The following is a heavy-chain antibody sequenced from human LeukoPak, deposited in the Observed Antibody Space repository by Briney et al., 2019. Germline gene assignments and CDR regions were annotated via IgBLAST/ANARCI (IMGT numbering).Heavy chain of an antibody. Sequence: GGSLRLSCAASGFTFDDYAMHWVRQAPGKGLEWVSGISWNSGSIGYADSVKGQFTISRDNAKNSLYLQMNSLRAEDTALYYCAKDSSLSVAGLFDYWGQGTLVTVSS. CDR2: ISWNSGSI. J-gene: IGHJ4*02. V-gene: IGHV3-9*01. CDR3: AKDSSLSVAGLFDY. CDR1: GFTFDDYA. D-gene: IGHD6-19*01.